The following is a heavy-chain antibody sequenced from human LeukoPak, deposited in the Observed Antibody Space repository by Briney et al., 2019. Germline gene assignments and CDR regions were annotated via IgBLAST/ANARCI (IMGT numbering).Heavy chain of an antibody. CDR2: ISAYNGNT. Sequence: ASVKVSCKASVYTFTTYGISWVRQAPGQGLEWMGWISAYNGNTNYAQKLQGRVTMTTDTSTSTAYMELRSLRSDDTAVYYCARVPLYCSSTSCYEEPNDYWGQGTLVTVSS. D-gene: IGHD2-2*01. J-gene: IGHJ4*02. CDR1: VYTFTTYG. V-gene: IGHV1-18*01. CDR3: ARVPLYCSSTSCYEEPNDY.